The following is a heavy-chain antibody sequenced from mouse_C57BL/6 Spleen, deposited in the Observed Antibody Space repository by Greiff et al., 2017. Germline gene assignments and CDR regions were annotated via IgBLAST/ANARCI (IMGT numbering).Heavy chain of an antibody. J-gene: IGHJ4*01. Sequence: QVQLKQPGAELVRPGTSVKLSCKASGYTFTSYWMHWVKQRPGQGLEWIGVIDPSDSYTNYNQKFKGKATLTVDTSSSTAYMQLSSLTSEDSAVYYCARGRGYSNGAMDYWGQGTSVTVSS. CDR1: GYTFTSYW. V-gene: IGHV1-59*01. D-gene: IGHD2-5*01. CDR2: IDPSDSYT. CDR3: ARGRGYSNGAMDY.